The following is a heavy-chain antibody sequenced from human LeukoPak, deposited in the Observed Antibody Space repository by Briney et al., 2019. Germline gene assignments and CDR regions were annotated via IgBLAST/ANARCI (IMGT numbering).Heavy chain of an antibody. J-gene: IGHJ6*03. V-gene: IGHV3-48*01. CDR3: AKPGVRYYYYYYMDV. Sequence: GGSLRLSCAASGFTFSSYSMNWVRQAPGKGLEWVSYISSSSSTIYYADSVKGRFTISRDNAKNTLYLQMNSLRAEDTAVYYCAKPGVRYYYYYYMDVWGKGTTVTVSS. CDR2: ISSSSSTI. CDR1: GFTFSSYS. D-gene: IGHD3-10*01.